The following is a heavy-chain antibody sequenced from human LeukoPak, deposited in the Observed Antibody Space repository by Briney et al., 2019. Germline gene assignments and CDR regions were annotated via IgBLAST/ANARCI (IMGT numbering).Heavy chain of an antibody. Sequence: GASVKVSCKASGGTFSSYAISWVRQAPGQGLEWMGGIIPIFGTANYAQKFQGRVTITADESTSTAYMELSSLRSEDTAVYYCARGDFWSGDLIQHWGQGTLVTVSS. CDR1: GGTFSSYA. CDR2: IIPIFGTA. V-gene: IGHV1-69*13. J-gene: IGHJ1*01. CDR3: ARGDFWSGDLIQH. D-gene: IGHD3-3*01.